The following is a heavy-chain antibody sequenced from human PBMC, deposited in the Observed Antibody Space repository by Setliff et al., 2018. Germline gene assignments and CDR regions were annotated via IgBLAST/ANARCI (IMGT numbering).Heavy chain of an antibody. Sequence: PSETLSLTCTVSGGSISYNYWSWIRQPAGKGLQWIGRINTSGSTKYNPSLKSRVTMSVDSSKNQFSLKLNSMTAADTAVYYCARGGTYRYFDYWGQGALVTVS. CDR2: INTSGST. V-gene: IGHV4-4*07. J-gene: IGHJ4*02. CDR1: GGSISYNY. CDR3: ARGGTYRYFDY.